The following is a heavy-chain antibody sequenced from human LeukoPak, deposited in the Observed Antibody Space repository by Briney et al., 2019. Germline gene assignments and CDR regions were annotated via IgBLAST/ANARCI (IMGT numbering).Heavy chain of an antibody. CDR1: GFTLSSYG. CDR3: AKDRKWLARPDY. Sequence: GGSLRLSCAASGFTLSSYGMHWVRQAPGKGLEWVAVISYDGSNKYYADSVKGRFTISRDNSKNTLYLQMNSLRAEDTAVYYCAKDRKWLARPDYWGQGTLVTVSS. CDR2: ISYDGSNK. V-gene: IGHV3-30*18. J-gene: IGHJ4*02. D-gene: IGHD6-19*01.